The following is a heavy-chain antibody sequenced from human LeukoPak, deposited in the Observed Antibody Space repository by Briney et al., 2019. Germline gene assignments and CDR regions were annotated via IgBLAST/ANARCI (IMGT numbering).Heavy chain of an antibody. Sequence: PGGSLRLSCAASGFTLSSYWMSCVRQAPGKGLEWVANIKQDGSETYYVDSVKGRFTISRDNAKNSLYLQMNSLRAEDTAIYYCARPSSGWSRDTFNIWGQGTMVTVSS. CDR1: GFTLSSYW. D-gene: IGHD6-19*01. V-gene: IGHV3-7*04. J-gene: IGHJ3*02. CDR2: IKQDGSET. CDR3: ARPSSGWSRDTFNI.